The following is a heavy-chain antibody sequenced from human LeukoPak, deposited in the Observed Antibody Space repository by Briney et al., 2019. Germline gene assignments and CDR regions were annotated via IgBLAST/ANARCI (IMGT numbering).Heavy chain of an antibody. Sequence: PGGSLRLSCAASGFTFSTYWMSWVRQAPGKGLEWVANIKQDGSEKYYVDSVEGRFTISRDNANNSLYLQMNSLRAEDTAVYYCARGGDYLDFWGQGTLVTVSS. CDR2: IKQDGSEK. CDR3: ARGGDYLDF. V-gene: IGHV3-7*05. CDR1: GFTFSTYW. J-gene: IGHJ4*02.